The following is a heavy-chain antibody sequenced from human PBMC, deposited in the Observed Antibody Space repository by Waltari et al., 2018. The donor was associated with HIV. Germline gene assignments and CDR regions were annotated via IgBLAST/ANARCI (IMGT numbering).Heavy chain of an antibody. D-gene: IGHD1-26*01. CDR2: LFYSGST. Sequence: QMQLQESGPGLVKPSETLSHTCTVSGGSIGSSSHFWGWIRQPPGKGLEWIGTLFYSGSTDYNPSLKSRVTISVDTSKNQFSLKMSSVTAADTAVYYCARLQGWELIGSAAFDIWGQGTMVTVSS. CDR3: ARLQGWELIGSAAFDI. J-gene: IGHJ3*02. CDR1: GGSIGSSSHF. V-gene: IGHV4-39*01.